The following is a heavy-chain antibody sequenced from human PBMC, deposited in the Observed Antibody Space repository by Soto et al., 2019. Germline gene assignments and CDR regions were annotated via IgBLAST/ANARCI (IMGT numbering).Heavy chain of an antibody. V-gene: IGHV4-59*01. CDR1: GGSMNFYS. J-gene: IGHJ3*02. CDR2: IHHSGDT. D-gene: IGHD2-8*01. CDR3: ARAHCSNGICYAFDI. Sequence: SETLSLTCAVSGGSMNFYSGSCIRQPPGKGLEWIGYIHHSGDTDYNPSLKSRVTISVDRPQNQLSLKLTSVTTADTAVYYCARAHCSNGICYAFDIWGPGTKVTVSS.